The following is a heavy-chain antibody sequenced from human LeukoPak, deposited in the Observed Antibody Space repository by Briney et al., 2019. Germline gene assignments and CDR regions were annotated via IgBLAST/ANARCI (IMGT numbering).Heavy chain of an antibody. Sequence: SETLSLTCTVSGLPIRRSSYFWGGIRQPPGKGLEWIGTIYYSGSAYYNPSLKSRVTISVDTSNNQFSLKLSSVTAADTAVYYCARRGGYYSSGKTYWFDPWGQGTLVTVSS. CDR3: ARRGGYYSSGKTYWFDP. D-gene: IGHD3-10*01. V-gene: IGHV4-39*01. CDR2: IYYSGSA. J-gene: IGHJ5*02. CDR1: GLPIRRSSYF.